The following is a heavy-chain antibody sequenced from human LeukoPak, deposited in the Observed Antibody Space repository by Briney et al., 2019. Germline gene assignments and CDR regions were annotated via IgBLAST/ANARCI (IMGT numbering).Heavy chain of an antibody. CDR2: ISYDGSIK. V-gene: IGHV3-30-3*01. D-gene: IGHD2-21*02. CDR3: ARDSDGICGGDCYRPDY. Sequence: GGSLRLSCAASGFTFSSYAMHWVRQAPGKGLEWVAVISYDGSIKYYADSVKGRFTISRDNSKNTLYLQMNSLRAEDTAVYYCARDSDGICGGDCYRPDYWGQGTLVTVSS. CDR1: GFTFSSYA. J-gene: IGHJ4*02.